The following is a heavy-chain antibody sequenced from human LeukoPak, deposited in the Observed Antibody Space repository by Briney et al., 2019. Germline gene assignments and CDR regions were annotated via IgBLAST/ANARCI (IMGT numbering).Heavy chain of an antibody. J-gene: IGHJ4*02. CDR3: ARSPWDSSAPDY. V-gene: IGHV1-69*13. CDR1: GGTFNSYA. CDR2: IIPIFGTA. Sequence: ASVTVSCKASGGTFNSYAITWVRQAPGQGLEWMGGIIPIFGTAKYAQKFQGRVTITADVYTSTSFLELSSLTSEDTALYYCARSPWDSSAPDYWGQGTLVTVSS. D-gene: IGHD3-22*01.